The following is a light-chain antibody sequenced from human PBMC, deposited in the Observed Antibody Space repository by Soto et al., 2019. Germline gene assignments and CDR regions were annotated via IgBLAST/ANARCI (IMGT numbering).Light chain of an antibody. V-gene: IGKV1-5*03. Sequence: DIQMTQSPSTLSGSVGDRVTITSRASQTISSWLAWYQQQPGKGPKFLINKVSNLESGVPSRISGSGSGTEFTLTISSLQPDDFATYYCLQFNTFPWTFGQGTKVDI. CDR1: QTISSW. CDR2: KVS. CDR3: LQFNTFPWT. J-gene: IGKJ1*01.